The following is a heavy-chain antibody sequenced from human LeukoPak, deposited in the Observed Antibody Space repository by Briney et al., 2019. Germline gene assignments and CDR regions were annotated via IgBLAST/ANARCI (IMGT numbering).Heavy chain of an antibody. Sequence: PSQTLSLTCTVSGGSISSGGYYWSWIRQPPGKGLEWIGEIYHSGSTNYNPSLKSRVTISVDKSKNQFSLKLSSVTAADTAVYCCARNLYGDYGGNWGQGTLVTVSS. CDR2: IYHSGST. J-gene: IGHJ4*02. D-gene: IGHD4-17*01. CDR3: ARNLYGDYGGN. V-gene: IGHV4-30-2*01. CDR1: GGSISSGGYY.